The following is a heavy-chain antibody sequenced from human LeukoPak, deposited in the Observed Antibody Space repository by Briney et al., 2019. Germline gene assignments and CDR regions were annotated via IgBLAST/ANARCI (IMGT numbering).Heavy chain of an antibody. J-gene: IGHJ4*02. V-gene: IGHV4-39*01. CDR3: ARHSTAAAGPYFDY. CDR1: GGSISSSRYY. D-gene: IGHD6-13*01. CDR2: IYYSGST. Sequence: SETLSLTCTVSGGSISSSRYYWGWIRQPPGKGLEWIGSIYYSGSTYYNPSLKSRVTISVDTSKNQFSLKLSSVTAADTAVYYCARHSTAAAGPYFDYWGQGTLVTVSS.